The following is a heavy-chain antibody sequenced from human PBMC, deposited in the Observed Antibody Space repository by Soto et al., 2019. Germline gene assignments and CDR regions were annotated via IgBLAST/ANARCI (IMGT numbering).Heavy chain of an antibody. V-gene: IGHV3-53*01. J-gene: IGHJ4*02. CDR2: IYSGGST. D-gene: IGHD3-16*02. CDR1: GFTVSSNY. CDR3: ARDSRITFGGVIDTFEY. Sequence: GGSLRLSCAASGFTVSSNYMSWVRQAPGKGLEWVSVIYSGGSTYYADSVKGRFTISRDNSKNTLYLQMNSLRVEDTALYYCARDSRITFGGVIDTFEYWGQGTLVTVSS.